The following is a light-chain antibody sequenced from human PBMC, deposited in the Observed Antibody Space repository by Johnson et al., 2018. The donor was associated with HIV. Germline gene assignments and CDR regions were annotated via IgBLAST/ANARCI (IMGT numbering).Light chain of an antibody. V-gene: IGLV1-51*01. J-gene: IGLJ1*01. Sequence: HSVLTQPPSVSAAPGQKVTISCSGSSSNIGNNYVSWYQQLPGTAPKLLIYDNNKRPSGIPDRISGSKSGTSATLGITGLQTGDEADYYCGTWDSSLSAGVCGTGTKVTVL. CDR1: SSNIGNNY. CDR3: GTWDSSLSAGV. CDR2: DNN.